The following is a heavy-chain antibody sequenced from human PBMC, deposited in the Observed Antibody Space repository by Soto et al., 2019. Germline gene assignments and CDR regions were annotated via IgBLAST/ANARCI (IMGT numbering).Heavy chain of an antibody. V-gene: IGHV1-58*02. D-gene: IGHD6-19*01. J-gene: IGHJ3*02. CDR1: GFTFTSSA. CDR3: ASVREKEQWLVPGIYRYAFDI. Sequence: GAPGKVSWKASGFTFTSSAMQWGRQARGQRPEWKGWIVVGSGNTNYAQKFQERVTITRDMSTSTAYMELSSLRSEDTAVYYCASVREKEQWLVPGIYRYAFDICGQGTFGPGSS. CDR2: IVVGSGNT.